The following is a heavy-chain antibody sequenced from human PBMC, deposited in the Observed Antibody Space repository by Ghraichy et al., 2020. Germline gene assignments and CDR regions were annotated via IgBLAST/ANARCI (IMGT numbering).Heavy chain of an antibody. V-gene: IGHV4-34*01. CDR3: ARGDDIVVVPAASDNWFDP. Sequence: SETLSLTCAVYGGSFSGYYWSWIRQPPGKGLEWIGEINHSGSTNYNPSLKSRVTISVDTSKNQFSLKLSSVTAADTAVYYCARGDDIVVVPAASDNWFDPWGQGTLVTVSS. CDR1: GGSFSGYY. CDR2: INHSGST. J-gene: IGHJ5*02. D-gene: IGHD2-2*01.